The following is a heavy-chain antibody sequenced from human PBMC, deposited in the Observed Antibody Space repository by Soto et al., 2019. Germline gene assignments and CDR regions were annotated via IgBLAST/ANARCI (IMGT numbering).Heavy chain of an antibody. CDR1: GGSISNYY. CDR3: ARGDFVTNWFDP. Sequence: PSETLSLTCTVSGGSISNYYWSWIRQPPGKGLEWIGEINHSGSTNYNPSLKSRVTISVDTSKNQFSLKLSSVTAADTAVYYCARGDFVTNWFDPWGQGTLVTVSS. J-gene: IGHJ5*02. D-gene: IGHD3-3*01. V-gene: IGHV4-34*01. CDR2: INHSGST.